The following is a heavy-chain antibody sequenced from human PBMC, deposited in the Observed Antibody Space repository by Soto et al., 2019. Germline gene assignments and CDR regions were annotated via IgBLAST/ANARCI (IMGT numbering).Heavy chain of an antibody. CDR3: TISLTYSFDY. CDR1: RFSLGHYG. CDR2: ISFDGTEQ. V-gene: IGHV3-30*03. Sequence: PGGSLRRSCAASRFSLGHYGIHWVRQAPGKGLEWLALISFDGTEQHYAESVKGRFTISRDNSKNTLYLQMNSLRVDDTAVYYCTISLTYSFDYCGQGPLGTVSS. J-gene: IGHJ4*02. D-gene: IGHD2-21*02.